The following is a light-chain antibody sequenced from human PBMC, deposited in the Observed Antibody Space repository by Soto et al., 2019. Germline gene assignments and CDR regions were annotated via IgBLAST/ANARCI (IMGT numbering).Light chain of an antibody. Sequence: WTQSHGTRSLSPGERATLSCWSIHTISSSYLAWYQQKPGQAPRLLMYGISRRATGIPDRFSGSGSGTDFTLTITRLEPEDFAVYYCQQYVTSSPRTFGQGTKVDI. CDR1: HTISSSY. CDR3: QQYVTSSPRT. CDR2: GIS. V-gene: IGKV3-20*01. J-gene: IGKJ1*01.